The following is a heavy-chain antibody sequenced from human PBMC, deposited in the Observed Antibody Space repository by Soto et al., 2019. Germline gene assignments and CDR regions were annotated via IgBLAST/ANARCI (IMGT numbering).Heavy chain of an antibody. CDR1: CGSFSGYC. V-gene: IGHV4-34*01. D-gene: IGHD3-22*01. Sequence: SETLSLTCAVYCGSFSGYCWSWIRQPPGKGLEWIGEINHSGSTNYNPSLKSRVTISVDTSKNQFSLKLSSVTAADTAVYYCARAPNYYDSSGYRSGLFDYWGQRTLVTVS. CDR2: INHSGST. CDR3: ARAPNYYDSSGYRSGLFDY. J-gene: IGHJ4*02.